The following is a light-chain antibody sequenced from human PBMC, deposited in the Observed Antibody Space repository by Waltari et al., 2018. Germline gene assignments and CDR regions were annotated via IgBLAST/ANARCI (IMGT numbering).Light chain of an antibody. V-gene: IGKV1-NL1*01. J-gene: IGKJ2*01. CDR3: QQYYTMFPYT. Sequence: DIQMTQSPSSLSASVGDRVTITCRASQDIRNSLAWYQQKPVKAPKLLLSDASRLQSGVPSRFSGSGSGTDYTLTISSLQPEDFATYYCQQYYTMFPYTFGQGTKLEIK. CDR2: DAS. CDR1: QDIRNS.